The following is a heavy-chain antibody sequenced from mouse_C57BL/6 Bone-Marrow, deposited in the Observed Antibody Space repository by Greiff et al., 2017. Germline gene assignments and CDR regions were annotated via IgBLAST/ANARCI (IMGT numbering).Heavy chain of an antibody. CDR1: GYAFTNYL. D-gene: IGHD1-1*01. CDR3: ARRAITTVVATDWYFDV. Sequence: QVQLQQSGAELVRPGTSVKVSCKASGYAFTNYLIEWVKQRPGQGLEWIGVINPGSGGTNYNEKFKGKATLTADKSSSTAYMQLSSLTSEDSAVYFCARRAITTVVATDWYFDVWGTGTTVTVSS. J-gene: IGHJ1*03. V-gene: IGHV1-54*01. CDR2: INPGSGGT.